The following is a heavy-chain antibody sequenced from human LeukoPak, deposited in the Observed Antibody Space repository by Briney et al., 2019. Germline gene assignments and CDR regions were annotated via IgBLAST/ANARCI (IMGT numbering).Heavy chain of an antibody. J-gene: IGHJ6*02. V-gene: IGHV3-43*02. CDR1: GFTFDDYA. CDR2: ISGDGGST. Sequence: GGSLRLSCAASGFTFDDYAMHWVRQAPGKGLEWVSLISGDGGSTYYADSVKGRFTISRDNSKNSLYLQMNSLRTEDTALYYCAKDKALYDFWSGYSSYGMDVWGQGTTVTVSS. D-gene: IGHD3-3*01. CDR3: AKDKALYDFWSGYSSYGMDV.